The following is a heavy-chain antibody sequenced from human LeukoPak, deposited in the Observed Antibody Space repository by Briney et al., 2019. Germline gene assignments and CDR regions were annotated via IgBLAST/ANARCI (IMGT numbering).Heavy chain of an antibody. CDR1: GFTVSGNY. V-gene: IGHV3-53*01. J-gene: IGHJ4*02. CDR3: ARRADGYSHPYDY. Sequence: PGGSLRLSCAVSGFTVSGNYMSWVRQAPGKGLEWVSLIYSGGTTYYADSVKGRFTISRDNSKNKLYLQMNSLSAEDTAVYYCARRADGYSHPYDYWGQGILVTVSS. CDR2: IYSGGTT. D-gene: IGHD5-18*01.